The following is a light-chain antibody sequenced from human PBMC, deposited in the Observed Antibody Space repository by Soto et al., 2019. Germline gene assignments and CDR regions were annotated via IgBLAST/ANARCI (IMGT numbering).Light chain of an antibody. CDR1: QTVFNRN. V-gene: IGKV3-20*01. CDR3: QQYGNSPLS. J-gene: IGKJ4*01. Sequence: EIVLTQSPGTLSLSPGESATLSCRASQTVFNRNLAWYQQKPGQAPKLLIYGASDRAAGIPDRFSGSGSGTDIILTISRLEPEDFAVYYCQQYGNSPLSFGAGTMVDIK. CDR2: GAS.